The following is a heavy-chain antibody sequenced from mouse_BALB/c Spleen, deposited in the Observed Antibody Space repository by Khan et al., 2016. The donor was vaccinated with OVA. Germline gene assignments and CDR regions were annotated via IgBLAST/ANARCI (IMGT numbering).Heavy chain of an antibody. V-gene: IGHV9-3-1*01. Sequence: QIQLVQSGPELKKPGETVKISCKASGYTFTNYGMTWVKQAPGKGLKWMGWINTYTGEPTYADDFKGRFAFSLETSATTASLQINNLKNEDTATYFCARFGNYWYFDVWGAGTTVTVSS. CDR2: INTYTGEP. CDR3: ARFGNYWYFDV. D-gene: IGHD2-1*01. CDR1: GYTFTNYG. J-gene: IGHJ1*01.